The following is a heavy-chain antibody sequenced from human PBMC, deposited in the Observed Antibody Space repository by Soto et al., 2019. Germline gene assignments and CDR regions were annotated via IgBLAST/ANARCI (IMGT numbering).Heavy chain of an antibody. Sequence: EVQLLESGGGLVQPGGSLSLSCAASAFTFNNYAMSWVRQAPGKGLEWVSGIGGSGRTTYYADSVKGRFTISRDNSNNTLFLQMNSLRAEDTAVYYCGKSRYSDSSGDFYDYWGQGTLVTVSS. CDR1: AFTFNNYA. D-gene: IGHD3-22*01. J-gene: IGHJ4*02. CDR2: IGGSGRTT. V-gene: IGHV3-23*01. CDR3: GKSRYSDSSGDFYDY.